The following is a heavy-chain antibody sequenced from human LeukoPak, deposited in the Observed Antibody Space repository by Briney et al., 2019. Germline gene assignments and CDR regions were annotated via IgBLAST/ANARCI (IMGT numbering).Heavy chain of an antibody. CDR1: GYTFTSYG. Sequence: ASVKVSCKASGYTFTSYGISWVRQAPGQGLEWMGWISAYSGNTNYAQKLQGRVTMTTDTSTSTAYMELRSLRSDDTAVYYCARESATIAYCGGDCPYDYWGQGTLVAVSS. J-gene: IGHJ4*02. D-gene: IGHD2-21*02. V-gene: IGHV1-18*01. CDR3: ARESATIAYCGGDCPYDY. CDR2: ISAYSGNT.